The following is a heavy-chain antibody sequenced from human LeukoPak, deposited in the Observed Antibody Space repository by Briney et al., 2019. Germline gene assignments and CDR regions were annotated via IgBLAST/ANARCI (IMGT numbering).Heavy chain of an antibody. J-gene: IGHJ3*02. V-gene: IGHV3-21*01. CDR3: ARGPTAFDI. CDR1: GFTFSAYT. CDR2: IGSTTIYI. Sequence: GGSLRLSCAASGFTFSAYTMNWVRQAPGKGLEWVSSIGSTTIYIYYADSVKGRFTISRDNAENSLYLQMNSLRAEDTAVYYCARGPTAFDIWGQGTMVTVSS. D-gene: IGHD3-16*01.